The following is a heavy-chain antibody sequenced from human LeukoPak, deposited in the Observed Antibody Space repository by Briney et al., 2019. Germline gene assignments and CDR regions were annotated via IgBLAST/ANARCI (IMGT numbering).Heavy chain of an antibody. CDR2: ITSSSSHI. D-gene: IGHD3-9*01. Sequence: GGSLRLSCAASGFTFSSYSMKWVRQAPGKGLEWVSSITSSSSHIYYADSVKGRFTTTRDNAKNSLYLQMNSLRAEDTAVYYCAAFYYDILTGYYRDYWGQGTLVTVSS. CDR1: GFTFSSYS. J-gene: IGHJ4*02. CDR3: AAFYYDILTGYYRDY. V-gene: IGHV3-21*01.